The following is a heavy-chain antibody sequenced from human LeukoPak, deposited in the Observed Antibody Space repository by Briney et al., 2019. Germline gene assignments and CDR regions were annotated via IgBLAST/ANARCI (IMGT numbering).Heavy chain of an antibody. V-gene: IGHV3-21*01. J-gene: IGHJ4*02. D-gene: IGHD1-7*01. Sequence: GGSLRLSCAASGFTVSSNYMSWVRQAPGKGLEWVSSISSSSSYIYYADSVKGRFTISRDNAKNSLYLQMNSLRAEDTAVYYCARDNWNYNAFDYWGQGTLVTVSS. CDR2: ISSSSSYI. CDR1: GFTVSSNY. CDR3: ARDNWNYNAFDY.